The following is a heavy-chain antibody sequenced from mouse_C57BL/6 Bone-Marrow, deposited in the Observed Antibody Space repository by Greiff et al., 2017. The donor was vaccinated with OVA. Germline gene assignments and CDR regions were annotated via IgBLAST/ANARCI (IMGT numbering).Heavy chain of an antibody. V-gene: IGHV5-12*01. Sequence: EVNVVESGGGLVQPGGSLKLSCAASGFTFSDYYMYWVRQTPEKRLEWVAYISNGGGSTYYPDTVKGRFTISRDNAKNTLYLQMSRLKSEDTAMYYCAKLRSAAYWGQGTLVTVSA. CDR2: ISNGGGST. CDR3: AKLRSAAY. CDR1: GFTFSDYY. J-gene: IGHJ3*01. D-gene: IGHD1-1*01.